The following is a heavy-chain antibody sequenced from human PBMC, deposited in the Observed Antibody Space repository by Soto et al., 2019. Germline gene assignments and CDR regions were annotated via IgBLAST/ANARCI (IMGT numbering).Heavy chain of an antibody. CDR1: GGSFSGYY. J-gene: IGHJ4*02. D-gene: IGHD3-16*01. CDR3: ARAKVKAQAKKKGEFDY. V-gene: IGHV4-34*01. CDR2: INHSGST. Sequence: PSETLSLTCAVYGGSFSGYYWSWIRQPPGKGLEWLGEINHSGSTNYNPSLKSRVTISVDTSKNQFSLKLSSVTAADTAVYYCARAKVKAQAKKKGEFDYWVQGTLVSASS.